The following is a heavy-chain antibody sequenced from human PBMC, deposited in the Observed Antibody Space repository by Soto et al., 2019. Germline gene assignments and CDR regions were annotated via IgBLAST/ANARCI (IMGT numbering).Heavy chain of an antibody. J-gene: IGHJ5*02. CDR1: GGTFSSYA. V-gene: IGHV1-69*12. Sequence: QVQLVQSGAEVKKPGSSVKVSCKASGGTFSSYAISWVRQAPGQGLEWMGGIIPIFGTANYAQKFQGRVTIAADESTSTAYMELSSLRSEDTAVYYCARANGDCSGGSCGFDPWGQGTLVTVSS. CDR2: IIPIFGTA. CDR3: ARANGDCSGGSCGFDP. D-gene: IGHD2-15*01.